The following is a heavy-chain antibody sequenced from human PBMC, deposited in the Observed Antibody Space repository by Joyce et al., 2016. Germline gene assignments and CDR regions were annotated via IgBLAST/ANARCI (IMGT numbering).Heavy chain of an antibody. V-gene: IGHV1-18*04. J-gene: IGHJ6*02. Sequence: QVQLVQSGAEVRKTGDSVKVSCKASGYIFTSHGISWVRQAPGQGLEWMGWISGYKGNTNYAQRYQGRVSMTIDTSTKTGYMELRSLRSDDTAVYFCARDRYYYGMDVWGQGTTVTVSS. CDR3: ARDRYYYGMDV. CDR1: GYIFTSHG. CDR2: ISGYKGNT.